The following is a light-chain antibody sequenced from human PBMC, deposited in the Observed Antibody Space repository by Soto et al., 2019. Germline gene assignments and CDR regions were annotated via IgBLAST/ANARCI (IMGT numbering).Light chain of an antibody. CDR3: NSYTSSSTFV. CDR1: TSDVAGYNY. CDR2: GVS. J-gene: IGLJ1*01. Sequence: QSVLTQPASVSGSPGQSITISCTGTTSDVAGYNYVSWYQQHPGKAPKLMIYGVSNRPSGVSNRFSGSRSGNTASLTISGLQSEDEAEYYCNSYTSSSTFVFGTGTKLTV. V-gene: IGLV2-14*01.